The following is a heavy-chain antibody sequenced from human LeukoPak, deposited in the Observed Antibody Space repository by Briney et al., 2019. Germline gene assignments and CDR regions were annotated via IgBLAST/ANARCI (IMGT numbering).Heavy chain of an antibody. CDR1: GSTFDDYG. CDR3: AREGSSSWYLWFDP. Sequence: PGGSLRLSCAASGSTFDDYGMSWVRQAPGKGLEWVSGINWNGGSTGYADSVKGRFTISRDNAKNSLYLQMNSLRAEDTAVYYCAREGSSSWYLWFDPWGQGTLVTVSS. J-gene: IGHJ5*02. D-gene: IGHD6-13*01. V-gene: IGHV3-20*04. CDR2: INWNGGST.